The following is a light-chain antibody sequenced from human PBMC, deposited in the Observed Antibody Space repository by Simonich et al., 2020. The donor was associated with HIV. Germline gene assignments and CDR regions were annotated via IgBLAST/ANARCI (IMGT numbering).Light chain of an antibody. V-gene: IGKV4-1*01. J-gene: IGKJ1*01. CDR2: WAS. Sequence: DIVMTQSPDSLAVSLGERATINCKSRRTILYSSNNKKYLAWYQQKPGQPPKLLIYWASTRESGVPDRFSASGSGTDFTLTISSLQAEDVAVYSCQQYYSTPPTFGQGTKVEIK. CDR3: QQYYSTPPT. CDR1: RTILYSSNNKKY.